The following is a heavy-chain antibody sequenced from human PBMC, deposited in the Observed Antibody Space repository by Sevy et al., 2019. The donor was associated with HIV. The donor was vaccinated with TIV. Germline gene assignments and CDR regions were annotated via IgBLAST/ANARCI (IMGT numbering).Heavy chain of an antibody. D-gene: IGHD3-22*01. Sequence: ASVKVSCKASGYTFNNFGISWVRQAPGQGLEWMGWINPHNGNTKYAQKFQGGVTMTTDTSTSTGNMELRSLRSDDTAVYYCAREGTLITMIVWGQGTLVTVSS. CDR2: INPHNGNT. CDR1: GYTFNNFG. CDR3: AREGTLITMIV. V-gene: IGHV1-18*01. J-gene: IGHJ4*02.